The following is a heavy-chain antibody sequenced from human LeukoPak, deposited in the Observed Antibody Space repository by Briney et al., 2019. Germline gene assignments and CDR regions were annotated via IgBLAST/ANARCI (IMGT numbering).Heavy chain of an antibody. CDR2: INPNSGGT. V-gene: IGHV1-2*02. J-gene: IGHJ5*02. Sequence: ASVKVSCKASGYTFTGYYMHWVRQAPGQGLEWMGWINPNSGGTNYAQKFQGRVTMTRDTSISTAYMELSRLRSDDTAVYYCARIQLDYAEFDPWGQGTLVAVSS. D-gene: IGHD1-1*01. CDR3: ARIQLDYAEFDP. CDR1: GYTFTGYY.